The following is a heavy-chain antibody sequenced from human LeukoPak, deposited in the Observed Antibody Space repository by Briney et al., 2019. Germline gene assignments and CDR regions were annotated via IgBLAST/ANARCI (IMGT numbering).Heavy chain of an antibody. D-gene: IGHD5-24*01. CDR1: GFTFSSYA. V-gene: IGHV3-30*04. Sequence: GGSLRLSCAASGFTFSSYAMHWVRQAPGKGLEWVAVISYDGSNKYYADSVKGRFTISRDNSKNTLYLQMNSLRAEDTAVYYCATSQTRWLLLSWFDPWGQGTLVTVSS. J-gene: IGHJ5*02. CDR2: ISYDGSNK. CDR3: ATSQTRWLLLSWFDP.